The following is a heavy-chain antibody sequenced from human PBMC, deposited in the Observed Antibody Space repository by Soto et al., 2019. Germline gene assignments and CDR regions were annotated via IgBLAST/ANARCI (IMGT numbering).Heavy chain of an antibody. V-gene: IGHV1-46*01. Sequence: QVQLVQSGAEVKKPGASVKVSCKASGYIFIHYYIRWVRQAPGQGLEWMAIINPNGGSTNYAQKFQGRVTVTSDTSTSTVSMELNSLGSDDMAVYFCARSLLQGDFWGQGTLVTVSS. D-gene: IGHD2-21*01. J-gene: IGHJ4*02. CDR3: ARSLLQGDF. CDR1: GYIFIHYY. CDR2: INPNGGST.